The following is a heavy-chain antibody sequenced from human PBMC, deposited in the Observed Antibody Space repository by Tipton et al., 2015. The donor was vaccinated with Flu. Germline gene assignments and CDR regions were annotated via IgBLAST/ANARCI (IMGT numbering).Heavy chain of an antibody. CDR1: GFTFSSYS. CDR2: ISSSSSYI. Sequence: GSLRLSCAASGFTFSSYSMNWVRQAPGKGLEWVSSISSSSSYIYYADSVKGRFTISRDNAKNSLYLQMNSLRAEDTAVYYCARERGYSGYDGYYYGMDVWGQGTTVTVSS. V-gene: IGHV3-21*01. D-gene: IGHD5-12*01. CDR3: ARERGYSGYDGYYYGMDV. J-gene: IGHJ6*02.